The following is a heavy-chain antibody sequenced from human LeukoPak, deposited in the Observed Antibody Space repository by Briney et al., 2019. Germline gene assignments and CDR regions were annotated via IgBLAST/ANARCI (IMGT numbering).Heavy chain of an antibody. D-gene: IGHD3-3*01. J-gene: IGHJ3*02. CDR1: GFIFSSYW. Sequence: GGSLRLSCAASGFIFSSYWMHWVRQGPGKGLVWFARINSDGSSTIYADSRKARFTISRDNTKNTLYLQMNSLRAEDTAVYYCARDPARGYDLWSGYLGEAFNMWGQGTMVTVSS. CDR2: INSDGSST. CDR3: ARDPARGYDLWSGYLGEAFNM. V-gene: IGHV3-74*01.